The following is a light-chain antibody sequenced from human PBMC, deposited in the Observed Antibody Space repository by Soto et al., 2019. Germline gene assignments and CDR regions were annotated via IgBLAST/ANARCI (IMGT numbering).Light chain of an antibody. Sequence: QSALTQPASVCGSPGQSITISCAGTMRDVGAYNLVSWYQQHPGRAPQLIIFEVRYRPSGISFRFSGSKSGNTASLTISGLQAEDEADYYCSSFTSQCSLIFGGGTKLTVL. V-gene: IGLV2-14*01. CDR2: EVR. CDR3: SSFTSQCSLI. J-gene: IGLJ2*01. CDR1: MRDVGAYNL.